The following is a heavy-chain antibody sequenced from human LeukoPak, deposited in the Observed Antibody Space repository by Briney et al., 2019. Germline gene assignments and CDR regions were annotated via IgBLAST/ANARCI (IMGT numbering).Heavy chain of an antibody. CDR3: ARGVVLGQDDAFDI. Sequence: PSETLSLTCTVSGGSISNYYWSWIRQPPGKGLDWIGYIFYRGSIDYSPSLQSRVTISVDTSKNHLSLRLTSVTAADTAVYFCARGVVLGQDDAFDIWGRGTMVTVSS. D-gene: IGHD3/OR15-3a*01. CDR1: GGSISNYY. CDR2: IFYRGSI. V-gene: IGHV4-59*12. J-gene: IGHJ3*02.